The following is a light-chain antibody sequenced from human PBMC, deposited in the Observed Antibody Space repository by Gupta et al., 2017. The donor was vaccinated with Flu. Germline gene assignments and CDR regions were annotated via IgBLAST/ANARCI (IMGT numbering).Light chain of an antibody. CDR1: QTIRNY. V-gene: IGKV3-11*01. Sequence: EIVLTQSPVTLSLSPGERVTLSCRASQTIRNYLAWYQHKLGQAPRLLIYEASNRATGIPPRFSGSGSGTDFTLTSSSLETEDFATYYCQQRSGWPITFGQGTRLEIK. J-gene: IGKJ5*01. CDR2: EAS. CDR3: QQRSGWPIT.